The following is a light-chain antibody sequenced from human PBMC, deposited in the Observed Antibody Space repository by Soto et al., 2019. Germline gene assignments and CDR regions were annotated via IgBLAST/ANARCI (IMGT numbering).Light chain of an antibody. J-gene: IGLJ3*02. Sequence: QSVLTQPPSVSGAPGQRVTLSCTGSSSNIGAGYDVHWYQHLPGTAPKLLIYVNNNRPSGVPDRFSGSKSGTSASLAITGLQAEDEADYYCQSYDSTLSGSWVFGGGTKLTVL. CDR2: VNN. V-gene: IGLV1-40*01. CDR1: SSNIGAGYD. CDR3: QSYDSTLSGSWV.